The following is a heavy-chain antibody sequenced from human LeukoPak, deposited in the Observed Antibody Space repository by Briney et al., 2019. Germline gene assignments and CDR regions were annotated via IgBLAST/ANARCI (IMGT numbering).Heavy chain of an antibody. Sequence: TNYNPSLKSRVTISLDTSKNQFSLKLDSVTAADTAVYYCARDGSLVYFDYWGQGALVTVSS. CDR3: ARDGSLVYFDY. J-gene: IGHJ4*02. D-gene: IGHD3-16*02. CDR2: T. V-gene: IGHV4-61*02.